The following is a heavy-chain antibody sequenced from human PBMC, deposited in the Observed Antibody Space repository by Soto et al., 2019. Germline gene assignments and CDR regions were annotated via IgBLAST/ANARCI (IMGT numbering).Heavy chain of an antibody. J-gene: IGHJ4*02. CDR1: GFTFSSYW. Sequence: PGGSLRLSCAASGFTFSSYWMHWVRQAPGKGLVWVSRINPDGSATNYADSVKGRFTISRDNAKNSLYLEMNSLRAEDTAVYYCARESEDLTSNFDYWGQGTLVTVSS. CDR2: INPDGSAT. CDR3: ARESEDLTSNFDY. V-gene: IGHV3-74*01.